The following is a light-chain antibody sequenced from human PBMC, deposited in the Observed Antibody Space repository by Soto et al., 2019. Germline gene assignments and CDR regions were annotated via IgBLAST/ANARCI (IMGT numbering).Light chain of an antibody. V-gene: IGKV1-9*01. J-gene: IGKJ1*01. Sequence: DIQLTQSPSFLSASVGDRVTITCRASQGINNFLAWYQQKPGKAPKLLIFAASTLQSGAPSRFSGSGSGTDFSLTISSLQPEDFAIYYCQQFNTYPRTFGQGTTVELK. CDR2: AAS. CDR3: QQFNTYPRT. CDR1: QGINNF.